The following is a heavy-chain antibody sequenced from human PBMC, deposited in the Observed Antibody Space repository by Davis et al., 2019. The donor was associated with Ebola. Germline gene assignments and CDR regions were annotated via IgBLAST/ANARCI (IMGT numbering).Heavy chain of an antibody. CDR1: GFIFSSYG. CDR3: AKSLVGATTI. CDR2: ISYDGSNK. D-gene: IGHD1-26*01. J-gene: IGHJ4*02. Sequence: GGSLRLSCAASGFIFSSYGMHWVRQAPGKGLEWVAVISYDGSNKYYADSVKGRFTISRDNAKNSLYLQMNSLRAEDTAVYYCAKSLVGATTIWGQGTLVTVSS. V-gene: IGHV3-30*18.